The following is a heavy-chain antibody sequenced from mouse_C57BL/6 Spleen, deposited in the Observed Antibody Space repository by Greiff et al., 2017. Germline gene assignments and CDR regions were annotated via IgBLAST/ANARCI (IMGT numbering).Heavy chain of an antibody. CDR3: AKEGRPYAMDY. V-gene: IGHV2-5*01. J-gene: IGHJ4*01. CDR1: GFSLTSYG. CDR2: IWRGGST. Sequence: VHLVESGPGLVQPSQSLSITCTVSGFSLTSYGVHWVRQSPGKGLEWLGVIWRGGSTDYNAAFMSRLSITEDNSKSQVFFKMNSLQADDTAIYYCAKEGRPYAMDYWGQGTSVTVSS.